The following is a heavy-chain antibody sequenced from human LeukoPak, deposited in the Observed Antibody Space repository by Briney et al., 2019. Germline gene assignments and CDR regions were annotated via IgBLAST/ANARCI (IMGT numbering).Heavy chain of an antibody. CDR2: IYISGST. D-gene: IGHD1-26*01. CDR3: ARLKVGAPGWYFEV. J-gene: IGHJ2*01. CDR1: NGSINNYY. Sequence: SETVSLTCTVSNGSINNYYWSWIRQPAEKGLEWIGRIYISGSTNYNPTLNSRVTMSVDTSRNQFSLKLSSMTAADTAVYYCARLKVGAPGWYFEVWGRGTLVTVSS. V-gene: IGHV4-4*07.